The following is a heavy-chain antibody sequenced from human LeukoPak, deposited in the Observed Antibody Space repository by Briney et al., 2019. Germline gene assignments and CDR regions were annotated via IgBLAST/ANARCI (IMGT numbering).Heavy chain of an antibody. CDR2: ISAYNGNT. J-gene: IGHJ5*02. CDR1: GGTFSSYA. D-gene: IGHD3-22*01. Sequence: GASVKVSCKASGGTFSSYAISWVRQAPGQGLEWMGWISAYNGNTNYAQKLQGRVTMTTDTSTSTAYMELRSLRSDDTAVYYCARVDYYDSDNWFDPWGQGTLVTVSS. CDR3: ARVDYYDSDNWFDP. V-gene: IGHV1-18*01.